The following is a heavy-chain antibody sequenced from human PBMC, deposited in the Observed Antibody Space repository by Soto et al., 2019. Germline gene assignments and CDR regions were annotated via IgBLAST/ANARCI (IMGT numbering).Heavy chain of an antibody. D-gene: IGHD3-10*01. V-gene: IGHV1-8*02. CDR3: ARAILITMVRGVIDGWFDP. J-gene: IGHJ5*02. CDR1: GYTFTSYY. Sequence: ASVKVSCKASGYTFTSYYINWVRQATGQGLEWMGWMNPNSGNTGYAQKFQGRVTMTRNTSISTAYMELSSLRSEDTAVYYCARAILITMVRGVIDGWFDPWGQGTLVTVSS. CDR2: MNPNSGNT.